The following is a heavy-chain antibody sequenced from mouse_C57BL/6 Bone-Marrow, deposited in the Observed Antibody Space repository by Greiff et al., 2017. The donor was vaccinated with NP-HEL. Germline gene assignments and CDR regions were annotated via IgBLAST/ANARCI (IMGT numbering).Heavy chain of an antibody. V-gene: IGHV1-69*01. J-gene: IGHJ4*01. CDR1: GYTFTSYW. CDR3: ARHRDYYAMDY. CDR2: IDPSDSYT. Sequence: QVQLQQPGAELVMPGASVKLSCKASGYTFTSYWMHWVKQRPGQGLEWIGEIDPSDSYTNYNQKFKGKSTLTVDKSSSTAYMQLSSLTSGDSAVYYCARHRDYYAMDYWGQGTSVTVSS. D-gene: IGHD3-1*01.